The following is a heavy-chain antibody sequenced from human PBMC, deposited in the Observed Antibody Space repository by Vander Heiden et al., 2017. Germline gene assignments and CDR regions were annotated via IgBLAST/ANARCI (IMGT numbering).Heavy chain of an antibody. Sequence: QVQLVESGGGVVQPGRSWRLACAALGFTFSSYAMHWVRQAPGKGLEWVAVISYDGSNKYYAVSVKGRFTISRDNSKNTLYLQMNSLRAEDTAVYYCARVGWELLGAFDYWGQGTLVTVSS. CDR2: ISYDGSNK. J-gene: IGHJ4*02. CDR3: ARVGWELLGAFDY. CDR1: GFTFSSYA. D-gene: IGHD1-26*01. V-gene: IGHV3-30*04.